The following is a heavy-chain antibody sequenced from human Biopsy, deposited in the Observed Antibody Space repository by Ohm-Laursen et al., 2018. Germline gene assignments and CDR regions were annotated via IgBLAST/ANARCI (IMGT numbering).Heavy chain of an antibody. J-gene: IGHJ4*02. Sequence: SLRLSCAASGFPVSDYYMSWIRQAPGRGLEWVSDINSSGSTKYHAESVKGRFTISRDNAMNSVYLQMNSLRGEDPAVYYCARAVGIAAAPIGYWGQGTLVTVSS. CDR3: ARAVGIAAAPIGY. D-gene: IGHD2-15*01. V-gene: IGHV3-11*01. CDR1: GFPVSDYY. CDR2: INSSGSTK.